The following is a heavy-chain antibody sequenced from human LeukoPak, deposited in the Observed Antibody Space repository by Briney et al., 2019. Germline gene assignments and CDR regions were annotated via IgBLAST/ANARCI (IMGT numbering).Heavy chain of an antibody. V-gene: IGHV4-61*02. CDR3: ARETTLGPTSRMDV. CDR1: GGSVSSGRYY. Sequence: PSQTLSLTCSVSGGSVSSGRYYWTWIRQPAGKGLEWIGRFYTTGTTNYNPSLESRVTISIDTSKNQFSLKLSSVTAADTAVYYCARETTLGPTSRMDVWGTGTTVTVSS. J-gene: IGHJ6*04. D-gene: IGHD1-26*01. CDR2: FYTTGTT.